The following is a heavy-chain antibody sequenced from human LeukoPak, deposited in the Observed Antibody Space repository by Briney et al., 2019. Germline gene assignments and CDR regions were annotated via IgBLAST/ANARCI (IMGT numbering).Heavy chain of an antibody. D-gene: IGHD2-15*01. CDR2: IWYDGSNK. CDR3: ARDYDGGSCFDY. V-gene: IGHV3-33*01. J-gene: IGHJ4*02. CDR1: GFTFSSYG. Sequence: PGGSLRLSCAASGFTFSSYGMHWVRQAPGKGLEWVAVIWYDGSNKYYADSVKGRFTISRDNSKNTLYLQMKSLRAEDTAVYYCARDYDGGSCFDYWGQGTLVTVSS.